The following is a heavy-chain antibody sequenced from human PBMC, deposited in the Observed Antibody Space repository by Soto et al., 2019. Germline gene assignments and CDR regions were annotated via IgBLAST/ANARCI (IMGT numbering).Heavy chain of an antibody. V-gene: IGHV3-43D*04. CDR1: GFTFDYYA. CDR2: ISWDGGST. Sequence: PGGSLRLSCAASGFTFDYYAMHWVRQAPGKGLEWVSLISWDGGSTYYADSVKGRFTISRDNSKNSLYLQMNSLRAEDTALYYCAKSDYYDSSGYYPWPRLSYYYGMDVWGQGTTVTVSS. J-gene: IGHJ6*02. D-gene: IGHD3-22*01. CDR3: AKSDYYDSSGYYPWPRLSYYYGMDV.